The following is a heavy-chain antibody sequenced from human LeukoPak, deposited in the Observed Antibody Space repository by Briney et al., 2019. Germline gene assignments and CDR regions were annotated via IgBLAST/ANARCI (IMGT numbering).Heavy chain of an antibody. J-gene: IGHJ4*02. Sequence: GASVKLSCKASGGTFTSYAISWVRQAPGQGLEWMGRIIPIFGIATYAQKFQGSVTITADKSTSTAYMELSSLRTEDTAVYYCASLCCRGGSCNFDYWGQGTLVTVSS. CDR3: ASLCCRGGSCNFDY. CDR1: GGTFTSYA. V-gene: IGHV1-69*04. CDR2: IIPIFGIA. D-gene: IGHD2-15*01.